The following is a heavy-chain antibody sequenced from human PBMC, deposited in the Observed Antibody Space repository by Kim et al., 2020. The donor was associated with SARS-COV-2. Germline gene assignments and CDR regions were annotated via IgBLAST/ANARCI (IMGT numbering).Heavy chain of an antibody. CDR1: GFTFSSYA. CDR3: ARAPIAVAVDFDY. D-gene: IGHD6-19*01. Sequence: GGSLRLSCAASGFTFSSYAMHWVRQAPGKGLEWVAVISYDGSNKYYADSVKGRFTISRDNSKNTLYLQMNSLRAEDTAVYYCARAPIAVAVDFDYWGQGTLVTVSS. CDR2: ISYDGSNK. J-gene: IGHJ4*02. V-gene: IGHV3-30*04.